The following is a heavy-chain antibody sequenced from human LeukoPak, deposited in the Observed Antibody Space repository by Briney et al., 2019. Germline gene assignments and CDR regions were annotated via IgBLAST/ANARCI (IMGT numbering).Heavy chain of an antibody. J-gene: IGHJ4*02. D-gene: IGHD1-14*01. CDR2: MKPDGSES. V-gene: IGHV3-7*01. CDR3: ARDRGRNSFDY. Sequence: GSLRLSCAASGFTFSSYSMNWVRQAPGKGLEWVASMKPDGSESWYVDSVKGRFTISRDNSKNLLYLQLTSLRAEDTALYYCARDRGRNSFDYWGQGTLVSVSS. CDR1: GFTFSSYS.